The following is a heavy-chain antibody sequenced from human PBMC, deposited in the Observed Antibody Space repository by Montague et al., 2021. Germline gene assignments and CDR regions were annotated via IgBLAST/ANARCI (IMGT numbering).Heavy chain of an antibody. Sequence: SETLSLTCTVSGAYISNYNWFWIRQPPGKGLEWIGYMRSSGSPNYNPSFKSRLAISIGRSRNQFSLELSFVTAADTAIYFCGRDYWGSIDYWGHRILVTVSS. CDR1: GAYISNYN. V-gene: IGHV4-59*01. J-gene: IGHJ4*01. CDR3: GRDYWGSIDY. D-gene: IGHD7-27*01. CDR2: MRSSGSP.